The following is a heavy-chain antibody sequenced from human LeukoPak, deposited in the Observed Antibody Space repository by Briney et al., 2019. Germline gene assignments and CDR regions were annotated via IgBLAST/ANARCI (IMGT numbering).Heavy chain of an antibody. CDR2: ISYDGSNK. J-gene: IGHJ4*02. CDR1: GFTFSSYA. D-gene: IGHD6-13*01. Sequence: GRSLRLSCAASGFTFSSYAMHWVRQAPGKGLEWVAVISYDGSNKYYADSVKGRFTISRDNSKNTLYLQMNSLRAEDTAVYYCARARDIAAAGGYWGQGTLVTVSS. V-gene: IGHV3-30*01. CDR3: ARARDIAAAGGY.